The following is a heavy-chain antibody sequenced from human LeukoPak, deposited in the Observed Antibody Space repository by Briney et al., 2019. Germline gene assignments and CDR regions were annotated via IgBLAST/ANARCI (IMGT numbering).Heavy chain of an antibody. D-gene: IGHD4-17*01. CDR1: GFTVSGNY. V-gene: IGHV3-53*01. CDR3: ARLRETTVTRDDSYYYVDV. J-gene: IGHJ6*03. Sequence: GGSLRLSCAASGFTVSGNYISWLRQAPGKGLEWVSVVYSGVSTYYADSVKGRFTISRDSSKNTLYLQMDSLRAEDTAVYYCARLRETTVTRDDSYYYVDVWGKGTTVTVSS. CDR2: VYSGVST.